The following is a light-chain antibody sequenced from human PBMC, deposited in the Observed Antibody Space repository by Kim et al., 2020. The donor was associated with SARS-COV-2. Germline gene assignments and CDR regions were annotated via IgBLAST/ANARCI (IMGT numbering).Light chain of an antibody. CDR2: WAS. CDR3: QQYYSTPQS. V-gene: IGKV4-1*01. Sequence: TATINCTSRQSVLYSSNNKNYLACYQQKPGQPPKLLIYWASTRVSGVPHRFSGSGSGRDFTLTSRSRQAEDMAVYCGQQYYSTPQSFGRGTRLGI. J-gene: IGKJ2*03. CDR1: QSVLYSSNNKNY.